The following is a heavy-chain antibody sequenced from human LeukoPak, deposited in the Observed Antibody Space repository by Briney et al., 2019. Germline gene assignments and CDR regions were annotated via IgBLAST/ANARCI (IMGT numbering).Heavy chain of an antibody. D-gene: IGHD5-18*01. CDR3: ARRRGYSYNYL. J-gene: IGHJ4*02. Sequence: SETLSLTCTVSGGSISSSSYYWDWIRQPPGKGGEWIGSIYYNGTTYYNPSLKSRVAISIDTSNTQFSLKLSSVTAADTAVYYCARRRGYSYNYLWGQGTLVTVSS. V-gene: IGHV4-39*01. CDR2: IYYNGTT. CDR1: GGSISSSSYY.